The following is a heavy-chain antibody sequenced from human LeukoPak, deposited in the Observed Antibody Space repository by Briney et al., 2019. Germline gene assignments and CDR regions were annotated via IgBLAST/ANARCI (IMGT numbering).Heavy chain of an antibody. J-gene: IGHJ4*02. CDR1: GYSFSTYW. V-gene: IGHV5-51*01. Sequence: GESLKISCKGSGYSFSTYWIGWVRQMPGKGLEWMGIIYPSDSDARYSPSFQGQVAISADKSISTAYLRWSSLKASDTAMYYCARGHPDSDFWGQGTLVTVSS. CDR2: IYPSDSDA. CDR3: ARGHPDSDF. D-gene: IGHD1-14*01.